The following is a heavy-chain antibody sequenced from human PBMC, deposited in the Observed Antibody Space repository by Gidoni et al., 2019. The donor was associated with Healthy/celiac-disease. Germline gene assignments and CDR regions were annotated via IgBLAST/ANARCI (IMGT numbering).Heavy chain of an antibody. D-gene: IGHD2-15*01. J-gene: IGHJ4*02. CDR3: ARGLVVVVAATPSADY. Sequence: QVQLVQSGAEVKKPGASVKVSCKASGYPFTTYYMHWVRQAPGQGLEWMGIINPSGGSTSYAQKFQGRVTMTRDTSTSTVYMELSSLRSEDTAVYYCARGLVVVVAATPSADYWGQGTLVTVSS. CDR1: GYPFTTYY. V-gene: IGHV1-46*03. CDR2: INPSGGST.